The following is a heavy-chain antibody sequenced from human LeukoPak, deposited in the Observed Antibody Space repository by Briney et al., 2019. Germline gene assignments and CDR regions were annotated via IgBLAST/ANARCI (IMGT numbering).Heavy chain of an antibody. CDR1: GGSISSSSYY. CDR2: IYYSGST. Sequence: SETLSLTCTVSGGSISSSSYYWGWIRQPPGKGLEWIGSIYYSGSTYYNPSLKSRVTISVDTSKNQFSLKLSSVTAADTAAYYCARRGYYYDSSFFDYWGQGTLVTVSS. CDR3: ARRGYYYDSSFFDY. J-gene: IGHJ4*02. D-gene: IGHD3-22*01. V-gene: IGHV4-39*01.